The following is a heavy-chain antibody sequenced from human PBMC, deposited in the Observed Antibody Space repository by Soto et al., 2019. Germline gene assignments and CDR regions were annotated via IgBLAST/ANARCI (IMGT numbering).Heavy chain of an antibody. CDR2: IYYTGTT. J-gene: IGHJ4*02. CDR3: AKSLFDGGGGLSAD. CDR1: GGSISSYY. D-gene: IGHD2-21*01. V-gene: IGHV4-59*01. Sequence: QVQLHESGPGLVKPSETMSLTCTVSGGSISSYYWGWMRQPPGKGLEWIGDIYYTGTTNYNPSLKSRVTIAITSKTQFSLNLSSVTAADTAVYYCAKSLFDGGGGLSADWGRGTLVTVSP.